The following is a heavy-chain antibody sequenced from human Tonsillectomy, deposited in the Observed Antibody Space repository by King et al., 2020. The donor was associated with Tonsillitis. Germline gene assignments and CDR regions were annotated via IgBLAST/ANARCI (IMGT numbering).Heavy chain of an antibody. CDR2: ISDDGSKR. CDR1: GFTFSRYG. Sequence: QLVQSGGGVVQPGRSLRLSCAASGFTFSRYGMHWVRQAPGKGLEWVSFISDDGSKRYYADSVKGRFTISRDTSKNTLYLQMNSLRAEDTAVYYCARDIGLYCSGGSGHTSYFDSWGQGTLVTVSS. J-gene: IGHJ4*02. V-gene: IGHV3-30*04. D-gene: IGHD2-15*01. CDR3: ARDIGLYCSGGSGHTSYFDS.